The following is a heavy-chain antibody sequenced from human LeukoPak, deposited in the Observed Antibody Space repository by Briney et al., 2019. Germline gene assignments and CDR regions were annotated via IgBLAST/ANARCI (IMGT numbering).Heavy chain of an antibody. J-gene: IGHJ4*02. V-gene: IGHV3-23*01. CDR3: AKAEGSAWFGELFTYYFDY. CDR2: ISGSGGST. CDR1: GFTFSSYA. Sequence: GGSLRLSCAASGFTFSSYAMSWVRQAPGKGLEWVSAISGSGGSTYYAGSVKGRFTISRDNSKNTLYLQMNSLRAEDTAVYYCAKAEGSAWFGELFTYYFDYWGQGTLVTVSS. D-gene: IGHD3-10*01.